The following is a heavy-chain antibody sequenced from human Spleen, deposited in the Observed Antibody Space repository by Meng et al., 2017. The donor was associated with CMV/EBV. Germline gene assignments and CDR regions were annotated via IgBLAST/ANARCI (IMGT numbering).Heavy chain of an antibody. Sequence: FIFGDYYMTWLRPAPGKGLEWLSYISSRGSTIYYADSVQGRFTISRDNAKDSLYLQMNSLRAEDTAVYYCARGAADATTSRRYFHHWGQGTLVTVSS. CDR2: ISSRGSTI. V-gene: IGHV3-11*04. J-gene: IGHJ1*01. D-gene: IGHD1-26*01. CDR1: FIFGDYY. CDR3: ARGAADATTSRRYFHH.